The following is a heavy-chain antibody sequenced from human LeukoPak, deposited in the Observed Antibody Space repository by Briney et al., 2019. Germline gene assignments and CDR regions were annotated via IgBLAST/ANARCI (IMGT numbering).Heavy chain of an antibody. CDR1: QFTFSDCG. J-gene: IGHJ5*02. CDR3: AKGAHYYDSSGYYWGFDP. V-gene: IGHV3-30*18. CDR2: ISHDGSNK. Sequence: GRSLRLSCAASQFTFSDCGMHWVRQAPGKGLEWVALISHDGSNKYYADSAKGRFTISRDNSKNTLYLQMNSLRAEDTAVYYCAKGAHYYDSSGYYWGFDPWGQGTLVTVSS. D-gene: IGHD3-22*01.